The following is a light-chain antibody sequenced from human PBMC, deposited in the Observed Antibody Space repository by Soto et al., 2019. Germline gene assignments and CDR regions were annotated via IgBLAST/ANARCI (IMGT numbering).Light chain of an antibody. CDR2: DAS. J-gene: IGKJ1*01. V-gene: IGKV1-5*01. CDR1: QSISSW. Sequence: IQLTQSPTTLPASVGDRVTITCRASQSISSWLAWYQQKPGKAPKLLIYDASSLESGVPSRFSGSGSGTEFTLTISSLQPDDFATYYCQQYNSYPWTFGQGTKV. CDR3: QQYNSYPWT.